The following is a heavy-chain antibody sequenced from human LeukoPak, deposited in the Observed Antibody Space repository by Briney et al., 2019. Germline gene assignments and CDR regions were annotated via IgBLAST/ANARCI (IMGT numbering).Heavy chain of an antibody. CDR2: IYYSGST. V-gene: IGHV4-59*12. CDR1: GGSISSYY. Sequence: SETLSRTCTVSGGSISSYYWSWIRQPPGKGLEWIGYIYYSGSTYYNPSLKSRVTISVDTSKNQFSLKLSSVTAADTAVYYCARDLRGYFDYWGQGTLVTVSS. J-gene: IGHJ4*02. CDR3: ARDLRGYFDY.